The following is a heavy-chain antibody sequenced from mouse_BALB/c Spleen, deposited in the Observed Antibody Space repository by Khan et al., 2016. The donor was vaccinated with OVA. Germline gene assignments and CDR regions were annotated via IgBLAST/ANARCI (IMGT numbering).Heavy chain of an antibody. J-gene: IGHJ4*01. Sequence: QVQLKESGPGLVAPSQSLSITCTISGFSLTNYGVHWVRQPPGKGLEWLVLMWSDGSTTYNSALNSSMTICKDNYKSQVFLKMNRLQTDDTAMYFCARQPYYHYNVMDYWGQGTSVTVSS. D-gene: IGHD2-10*01. CDR3: ARQPYYHYNVMDY. CDR2: MWSDGST. CDR1: GFSLTNYG. V-gene: IGHV2-6-1*01.